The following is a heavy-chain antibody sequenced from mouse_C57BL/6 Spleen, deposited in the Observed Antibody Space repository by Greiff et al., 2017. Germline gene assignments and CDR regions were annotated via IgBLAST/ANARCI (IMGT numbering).Heavy chain of an antibody. D-gene: IGHD1-1*01. CDR1: GYSFNGYF. Sequence: VQLQQSGPELVKPGDSVKISCKASGYSFNGYFMNWVMQSHGKSLDWIGRINPYNGDTFYNQKFKGKATLTVDKSSRTAHMELRSLTSEDSAVYYCARSITTVTGDFDVWGTGTTVTVSS. J-gene: IGHJ1*03. CDR3: ARSITTVTGDFDV. V-gene: IGHV1-20*01. CDR2: INPYNGDT.